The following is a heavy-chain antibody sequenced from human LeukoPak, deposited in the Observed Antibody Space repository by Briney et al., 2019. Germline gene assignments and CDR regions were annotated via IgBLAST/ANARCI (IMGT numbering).Heavy chain of an antibody. Sequence: GGSLRLSCAASGFTVSSNYMNWVRHAPGRGLELVSVIYSAGSTYYVDSVKGRFTISRDTSKNPLYLLMTSLRAEDTAVYFCARSKPPAVKDYYGLDVWGHGTTVTVSS. V-gene: IGHV3-66*01. CDR1: GFTVSSNY. CDR3: ARSKPPAVKDYYGLDV. J-gene: IGHJ6*02. D-gene: IGHD6-13*01. CDR2: IYSAGST.